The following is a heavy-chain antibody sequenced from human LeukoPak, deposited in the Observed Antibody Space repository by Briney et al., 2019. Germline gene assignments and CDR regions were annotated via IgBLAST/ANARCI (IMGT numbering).Heavy chain of an antibody. CDR3: TRDPLYGALDS. J-gene: IGHJ4*02. Sequence: GGSLRLSCAASGFTFRTYAMSWVGQAPGKGLEWVANIQPDGSQGLYVDSVKGRFIISRDNAKKSLYLQMNSLRAEDTAVYYCTRDPLYGALDSWGQGTLVTVSS. D-gene: IGHD4-17*01. CDR1: GFTFRTYA. V-gene: IGHV3-7*01. CDR2: IQPDGSQG.